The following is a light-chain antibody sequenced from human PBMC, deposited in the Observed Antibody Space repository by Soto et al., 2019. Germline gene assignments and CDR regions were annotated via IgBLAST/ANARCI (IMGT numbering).Light chain of an antibody. CDR3: QQRLNWATS. CDR2: DAS. V-gene: IGKV3-11*01. Sequence: EIFLTQSPDTLSLSPGERATLSCRASQSVTNYIAWYQQRPGQAPRLLIYDASNRASGVPARFSGSGSGTDFTLTISDLEPADFGLYSSQQRLNWATSFAQGNKV. CDR1: QSVTNY. J-gene: IGKJ1*01.